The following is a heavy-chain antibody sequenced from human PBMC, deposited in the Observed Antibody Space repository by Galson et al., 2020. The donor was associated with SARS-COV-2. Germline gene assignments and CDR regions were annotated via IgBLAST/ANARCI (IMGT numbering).Heavy chain of an antibody. D-gene: IGHD3-22*01. CDR3: AKDRYDSSGYYSHYYGMDV. V-gene: IGHV3-23*01. Sequence: GGSLRLSCAASGFTFSSYAMSWVRQAPGKGLEWVSAISGSGGSTYYADSVKGRFTISRDNSKNTLYLQMNSLRAEDTAVYYCAKDRYDSSGYYSHYYGMDVWGQGTTVTVSS. J-gene: IGHJ6*02. CDR1: GFTFSSYA. CDR2: ISGSGGST.